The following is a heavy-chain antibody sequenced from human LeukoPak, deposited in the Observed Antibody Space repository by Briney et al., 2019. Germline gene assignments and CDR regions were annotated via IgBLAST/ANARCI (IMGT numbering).Heavy chain of an antibody. D-gene: IGHD2-21*02. CDR2: INPNSGGT. CDR1: GYSFTDYD. Sequence: ASVKVSCKASGYSFTDYDINWVRQAPGQGLEWMGWINPNSGGTNYAQKFQGWVTMTRDTSISTAYMELSRLRSDDTAVYYCAREPTDLRLKSYAPSAFDIWGQGTMVTVSS. V-gene: IGHV1-2*04. J-gene: IGHJ3*02. CDR3: AREPTDLRLKSYAPSAFDI.